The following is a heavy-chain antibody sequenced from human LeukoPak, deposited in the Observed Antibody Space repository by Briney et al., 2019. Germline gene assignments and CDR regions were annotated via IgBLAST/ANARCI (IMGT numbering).Heavy chain of an antibody. D-gene: IGHD3-9*01. CDR2: ISSSGNTI. V-gene: IGHV3-11*04. CDR1: GFTFSDYY. CDR3: CLRRGLLRYFDWLEY. Sequence: GGSLRLSCAASGFTFSDYYMSWIRQAPGKGLEWVSYISSSGNTIYYADSVKGRFTISRDNAKNSLYLQMNSLRAEDTAVYYCCLRRGLLRYFDWLEYWGQGTLVTVSS. J-gene: IGHJ4*02.